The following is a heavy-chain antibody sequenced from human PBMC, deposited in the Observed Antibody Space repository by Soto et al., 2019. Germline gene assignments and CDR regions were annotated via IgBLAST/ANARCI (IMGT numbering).Heavy chain of an antibody. J-gene: IGHJ3*01. CDR3: ARDRAAGPFDL. D-gene: IGHD6-13*01. V-gene: IGHV4-4*07. CDR2: VYTTGSS. Sequence: TLSLTCTVSGGSISDSFWSWIRQPAGRGLEYIGRVYTTGSSNYNPSLRSRLTMAVDTSKNQFSLRLSSVTAADTAVYYCARDRAAGPFDLWGQGTMVTVSS. CDR1: GGSISDSF.